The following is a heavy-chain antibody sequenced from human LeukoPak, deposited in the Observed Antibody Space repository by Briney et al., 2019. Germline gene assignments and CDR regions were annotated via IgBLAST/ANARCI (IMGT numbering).Heavy chain of an antibody. V-gene: IGHV4-34*01. CDR2: INHSGST. J-gene: IGHJ3*01. Sequence: SETLTLTCAVSGGTFSDYYWGWIRQPPGKRLDWIGEINHSGSTNYNPSLTSRLTISANTSTNQFSLKLTTVTAADTAVYYCARADYGNLAFDLRGRGTMVTVSS. CDR1: GGTFSDYY. CDR3: ARADYGNLAFDL. D-gene: IGHD4-17*01.